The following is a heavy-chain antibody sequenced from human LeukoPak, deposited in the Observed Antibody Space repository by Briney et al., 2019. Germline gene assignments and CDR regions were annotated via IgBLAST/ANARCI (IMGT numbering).Heavy chain of an antibody. J-gene: IGHJ4*02. CDR2: ISGSGGST. D-gene: IGHD6-13*01. CDR3: VKERCIAAAYLFDY. Sequence: GGSLSLSCAASGFTFNIYAMSWVRQAPGKGLEWVAGISGSGGSTGYADSVKGRFTISRDNTKNTLYLHMNSLRAGDTAVYYCVKERCIAAAYLFDYWGQGTLVSVSS. V-gene: IGHV3-23*01. CDR1: GFTFNIYA.